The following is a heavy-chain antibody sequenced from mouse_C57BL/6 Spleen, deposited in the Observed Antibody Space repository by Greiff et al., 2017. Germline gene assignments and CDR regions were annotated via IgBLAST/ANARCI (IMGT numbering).Heavy chain of an antibody. Sequence: QVQLQQPGAELVKPGASVTMSCKASGYTFTSYWITWVKQRPGQGLEWIGDIYPGSGSTNYNEKFKSKATLTVDTSSSTAYMQLSRLTSEDSAVYYCARHSTVVARYFDVWGTGTTVTVSA. V-gene: IGHV1-55*01. CDR1: GYTFTSYW. CDR3: ARHSTVVARYFDV. CDR2: IYPGSGST. D-gene: IGHD1-1*01. J-gene: IGHJ1*03.